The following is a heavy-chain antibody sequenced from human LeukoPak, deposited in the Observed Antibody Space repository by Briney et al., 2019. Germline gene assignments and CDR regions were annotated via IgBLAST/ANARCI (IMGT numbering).Heavy chain of an antibody. J-gene: IGHJ4*02. CDR2: IYHSGRA. CDR3: ARSGSTDFDY. D-gene: IGHD5-12*01. V-gene: IGHV4-30-2*01. Sequence: SQTLSLTCAVSGGSVSSGGYSWSWIRQPPGNGLEWIGYIYHSGRASYNPSLKSRVTISLDRSRNHVSLNLTSVTAADTAVYYCARSGSTDFDYWGPGTLVTVSS. CDR1: GGSVSSGGYS.